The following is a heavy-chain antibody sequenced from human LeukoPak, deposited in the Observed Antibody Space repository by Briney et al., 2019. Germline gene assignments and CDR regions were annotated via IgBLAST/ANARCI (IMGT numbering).Heavy chain of an antibody. CDR3: ARGRYCSGGSCYSGNWFDP. Sequence: SVKVSRKASGGTFISYAISWVRQAPGQGLEWMGGIIPIFGTANYAQKFQGRVTITADESTSTAYMELRSLRSDDTAVYYCARGRYCSGGSCYSGNWFDPWGQGTLVTVSS. V-gene: IGHV1-69*13. CDR1: GGTFISYA. CDR2: IIPIFGTA. J-gene: IGHJ5*02. D-gene: IGHD2-15*01.